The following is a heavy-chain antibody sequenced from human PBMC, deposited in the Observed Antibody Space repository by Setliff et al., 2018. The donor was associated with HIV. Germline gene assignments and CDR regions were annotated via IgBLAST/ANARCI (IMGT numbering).Heavy chain of an antibody. CDR1: GGSISSSSYY. Sequence: PSETLSLTCTVSGGSISSSSYYWGWIRQPPGKGLEWIGSFHHTGNANYSPSLESRVSMSLDTSKNQFSLKLTSVTAADTAAYFCARTRYYYDSSDRYWVIDSWGPGTLVTVSS. V-gene: IGHV4-39*07. CDR2: FHHTGNA. CDR3: ARTRYYYDSSDRYWVIDS. J-gene: IGHJ5*01. D-gene: IGHD3-22*01.